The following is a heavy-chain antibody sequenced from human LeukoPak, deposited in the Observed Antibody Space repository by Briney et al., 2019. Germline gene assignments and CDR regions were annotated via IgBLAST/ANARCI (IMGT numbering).Heavy chain of an antibody. CDR1: GGSISSYY. J-gene: IGHJ4*02. CDR3: ARSLAGVGGRGYSGYDSPYHFDY. CDR2: IYYSGST. V-gene: IGHV4-59*01. Sequence: SETLSLTCTVSGGSISSYYWSWIRQPPGKGLEWIGYIYYSGSTNYNPSLKSRVTISVDTSKNQFSLKLSSVTAADTAVYYCARSLAGVGGRGYSGYDSPYHFDYWGQGTLVTVSS. D-gene: IGHD5-12*01.